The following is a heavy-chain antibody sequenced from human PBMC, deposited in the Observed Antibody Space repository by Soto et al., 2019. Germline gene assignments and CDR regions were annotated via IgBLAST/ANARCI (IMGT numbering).Heavy chain of an antibody. D-gene: IGHD6-6*01. Sequence: SVKVSCKASGGTFSSYAISWVRQAPGQGLEWMGGIIPIFGTANYAQKFQGRVTITADESTSTAYMELSSLRSEDTAVYYCARTPIKKLVLSYFDYWGQGNLVTVSS. CDR3: ARTPIKKLVLSYFDY. V-gene: IGHV1-69*13. CDR1: GGTFSSYA. J-gene: IGHJ4*02. CDR2: IIPIFGTA.